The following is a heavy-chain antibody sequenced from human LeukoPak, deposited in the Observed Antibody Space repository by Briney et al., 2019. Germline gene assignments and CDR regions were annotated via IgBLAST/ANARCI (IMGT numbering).Heavy chain of an antibody. J-gene: IGHJ4*02. CDR2: IFYSGST. CDR1: GGSISSYY. D-gene: IGHD6-19*01. Sequence: SETLSLTCTVSGGSISSYYWSWIRQPPGKGLEWIGYIFYSGSTNYNPSLKSRVTISVDTSKNQFSLKLSSVTAADTAVYYCARDLAGSYFDYWGQGTLVTVSS. V-gene: IGHV4-59*01. CDR3: ARDLAGSYFDY.